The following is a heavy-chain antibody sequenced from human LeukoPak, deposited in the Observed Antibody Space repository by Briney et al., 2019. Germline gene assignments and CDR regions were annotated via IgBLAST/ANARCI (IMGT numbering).Heavy chain of an antibody. CDR1: DYSISSDYY. D-gene: IGHD3-3*01. V-gene: IGHV4-38-2*02. Sequence: SETLSLTCTVSDYSISSDYYYAWIRQPPGKGLEWIGEINHSGSTNYNPSLKSRVTISVDTSKNQFSLKLSSVIAADTAVYYCARAFTIFGVVIRKYYFDYWGQGTLVTVSS. CDR3: ARAFTIFGVVIRKYYFDY. J-gene: IGHJ4*02. CDR2: INHSGST.